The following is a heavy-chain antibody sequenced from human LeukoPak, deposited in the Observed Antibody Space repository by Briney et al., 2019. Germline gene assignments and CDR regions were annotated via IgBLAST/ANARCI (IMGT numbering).Heavy chain of an antibody. CDR2: ISYDGSNK. D-gene: IGHD6-13*01. J-gene: IGHJ4*02. CDR3: AHISSSWPDY. CDR1: GFTFSSYG. V-gene: IGHV3-30*03. Sequence: GRSLRLSCAASGFTFSSYGMHWVRQAPGKGLEWVAVISYDGSNKYYADSVKGRFTISRDNSKNTLYLQMNSLRAEDTAVYYCAHISSSWPDYWGQESLDTVSS.